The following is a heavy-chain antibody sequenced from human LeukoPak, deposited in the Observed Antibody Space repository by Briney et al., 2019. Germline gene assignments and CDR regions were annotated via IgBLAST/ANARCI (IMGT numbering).Heavy chain of an antibody. J-gene: IGHJ4*02. CDR2: ISGSGGST. D-gene: IGHD3-10*01. Sequence: GGSLRLSCAASGFTFSSYAMSWVRQAPGKGLEWVSAISGSGGSTYYADSVKGRFTISRDNSKNTLYLQMNSLRAEDTAVYYCAKDGDAVRGVIPYYFDYWGQGTLVTVSS. CDR1: GFTFSSYA. CDR3: AKDGDAVRGVIPYYFDY. V-gene: IGHV3-23*01.